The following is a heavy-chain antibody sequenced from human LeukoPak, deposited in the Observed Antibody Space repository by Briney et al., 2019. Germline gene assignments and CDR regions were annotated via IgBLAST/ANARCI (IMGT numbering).Heavy chain of an antibody. J-gene: IGHJ4*02. CDR2: INTDGSST. CDR3: AREDPEGIAVAGFDY. CDR1: GFTFSSYW. Sequence: QPGGSLRLSCAASGFTFSSYWMHWVRQAPGKGLVWVSRINTDGSSTSYADSVKGRFTISRDNAKNTLYLQMNSLRAEDTAVYYCAREDPEGIAVAGFDYWGQGTLVTVSS. D-gene: IGHD6-19*01. V-gene: IGHV3-74*01.